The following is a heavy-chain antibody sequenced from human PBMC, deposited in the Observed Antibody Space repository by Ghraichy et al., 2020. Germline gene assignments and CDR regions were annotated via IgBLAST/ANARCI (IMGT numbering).Heavy chain of an antibody. CDR2: IYWDDDK. CDR1: GFSLSTSGVG. D-gene: IGHD3-10*01. V-gene: IGHV2-5*02. CDR3: AHNVDYYGSGSYSYYFDY. J-gene: IGHJ4*02. Sequence: SGPTLVKPTQTLTLTCTFSGFSLSTSGVGVGWIRQPPGKALEWLALIYWDDDKRYSPSLKSRLTITKDTSKNQVVLTMTNMDPVDTATYYCAHNVDYYGSGSYSYYFDYWGQGTLVTVSS.